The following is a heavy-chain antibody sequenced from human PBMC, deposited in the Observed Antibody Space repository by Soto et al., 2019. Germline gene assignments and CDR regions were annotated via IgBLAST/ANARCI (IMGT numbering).Heavy chain of an antibody. Sequence: PGGSLRLSCATSGFSFSNYPMSWVRQAPGKGLEWVAGITSTGYTYYVESLRGRFTISRDNSKNTVSLQMNSLRAEDTAVYYCAKDLIDYSISYFDYWGQGTLVTVSS. CDR2: ITSTGYT. J-gene: IGHJ4*02. CDR1: GFSFSNYP. CDR3: AKDLIDYSISYFDY. V-gene: IGHV3-23*01. D-gene: IGHD4-4*01.